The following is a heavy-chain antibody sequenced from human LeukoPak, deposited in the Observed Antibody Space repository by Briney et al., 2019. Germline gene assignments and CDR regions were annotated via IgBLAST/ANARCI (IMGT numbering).Heavy chain of an antibody. J-gene: IGHJ5*02. V-gene: IGHV4-59*01. CDR3: ARGSSWFGP. D-gene: IGHD6-13*01. Sequence: SETLSLTCTVSGASITYYYWSWIRQPPGKGLEWIGYIYYSGSTNYNPSLKSRVTISVDTSKNQFSLKLSSVTAADTAVYYCARGSSWFGPWGQGTLVTVSS. CDR1: GASITYYY. CDR2: IYYSGST.